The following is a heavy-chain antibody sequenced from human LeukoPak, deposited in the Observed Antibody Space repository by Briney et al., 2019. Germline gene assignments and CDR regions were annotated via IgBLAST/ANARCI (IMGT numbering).Heavy chain of an antibody. CDR3: AIIYGTFDY. J-gene: IGHJ4*02. D-gene: IGHD4-17*01. CDR1: GYTFTSYA. Sequence: ASVKVSCKASGYTFTSYAMHWVRQAPGQRLEWMGWISAYNGNTNYAQKLQGRVTMTTDTSTSTAYMELRSLRADDTAVYYCAIIYGTFDYWGQKTLGTVSS. V-gene: IGHV1-18*01. CDR2: ISAYNGNT.